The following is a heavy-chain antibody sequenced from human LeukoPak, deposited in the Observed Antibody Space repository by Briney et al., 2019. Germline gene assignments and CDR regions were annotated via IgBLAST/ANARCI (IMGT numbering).Heavy chain of an antibody. CDR1: GFSFSGHW. D-gene: IGHD6-6*01. V-gene: IGHV3-74*01. CDR2: ISPTGSTT. Sequence: GGSLRLSCTASGFSFSGHWMHWARELPGKGLVWVSRISPTGSTTSYADSVKGRFTVSRDNAKNTLYLQVNNLRAEDTAVYYCARGPNSNWSGLDFWGQGTLLTVSS. CDR3: ARGPNSNWSGLDF. J-gene: IGHJ4*02.